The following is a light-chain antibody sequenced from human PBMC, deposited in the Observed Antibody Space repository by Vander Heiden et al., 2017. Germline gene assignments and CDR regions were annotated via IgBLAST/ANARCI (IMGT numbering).Light chain of an antibody. CDR1: SNNVGNQG. Sequence: QAGLTHPPSVSKALRQTATLTCSGNSNNVGNQGAAWLQQHQGHPPKLLFYRNNNRPSGISERFSASRSGNTASLTITGLQPEDEADYYCSAWDTSLSAQVFGAGTKLTVL. V-gene: IGLV10-54*04. CDR3: SAWDTSLSAQV. CDR2: RNN. J-gene: IGLJ2*01.